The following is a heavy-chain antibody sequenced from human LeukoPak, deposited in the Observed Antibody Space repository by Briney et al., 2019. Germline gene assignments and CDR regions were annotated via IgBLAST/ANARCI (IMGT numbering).Heavy chain of an antibody. D-gene: IGHD1-26*01. CDR1: GFTFSNYG. CDR2: IRYDGSNK. V-gene: IGHV3-30*02. J-gene: IGHJ3*02. Sequence: GGSLRLSCAASGFTFSNYGMHWVRQAPGKGLEWVAFIRYDGSNKYYADSVKGRFTISRDNSKNTLYLQMNSLRAEDTAVYYCAGVSGSYRHDAFDIWGQGTMVTVSS. CDR3: AGVSGSYRHDAFDI.